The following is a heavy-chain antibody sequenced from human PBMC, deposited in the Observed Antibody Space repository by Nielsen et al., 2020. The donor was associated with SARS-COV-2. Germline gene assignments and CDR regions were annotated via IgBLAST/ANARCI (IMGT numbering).Heavy chain of an antibody. CDR1: GFSLSTSGMR. Sequence: SGPTLVKPTQTLTLTCTFSGFSLSTSGMRVGWIRQPPGKALEWLALIYWNDDKRYSPSLKSRLTITKDTSKNQVVLTMTNMDPVDTATYYCAQSLAIFGVVIHDAFDIWGQGTMVTVSS. J-gene: IGHJ3*02. V-gene: IGHV2-5*01. D-gene: IGHD3-3*01. CDR2: IYWNDDK. CDR3: AQSLAIFGVVIHDAFDI.